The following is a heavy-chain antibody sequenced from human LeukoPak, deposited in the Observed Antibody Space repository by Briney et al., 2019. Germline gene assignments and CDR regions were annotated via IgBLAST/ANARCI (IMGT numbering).Heavy chain of an antibody. Sequence: SSETLSLTCTVSGGSISSSSYYWGWSRQPPGKGLEWIGTIYYSGSTYYNPSLKSRVTISVDTSKNQFSLRLSSVTAADTAVYYCARISYYGSGSYYKDYYYYMDVWGKGTTVTVSS. D-gene: IGHD3-10*01. CDR1: GGSISSSSYY. J-gene: IGHJ6*03. CDR2: IYYSGST. CDR3: ARISYYGSGSYYKDYYYYMDV. V-gene: IGHV4-39*01.